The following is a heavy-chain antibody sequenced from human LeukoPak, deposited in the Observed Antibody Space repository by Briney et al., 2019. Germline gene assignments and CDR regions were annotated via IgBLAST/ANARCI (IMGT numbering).Heavy chain of an antibody. CDR3: ARDIGYGIRHFDP. CDR2: IYYSGST. Sequence: SETLSLTCTVSGGSISSGGYYWSWIRQHPGKGLEWIGYIYYSGSTNYNPSLKSRVTISVDKSKNQFSLKLSSVTAADTAVYYCARDIGYGIRHFDPWGQGTLVTVSS. D-gene: IGHD5-18*01. V-gene: IGHV4-31*03. J-gene: IGHJ5*02. CDR1: GGSISSGGYY.